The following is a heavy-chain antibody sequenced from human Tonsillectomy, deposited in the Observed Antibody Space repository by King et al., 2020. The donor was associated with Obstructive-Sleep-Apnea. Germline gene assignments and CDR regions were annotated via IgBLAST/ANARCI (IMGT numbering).Heavy chain of an antibody. CDR1: GGSISSSSYY. D-gene: IGHD3-10*01. J-gene: IGHJ6*02. Sequence: QLQESGPGLVKPSETLSLTCTVSGGSISSSSYYWGWIRQPPGKGLEWIGSIYYSGSTYYNPSLKSRVTISVDTSKNQFSLKLSSVTAADTAVYYCARDPGQDYYGSGSYYNERGNYYYGMDVWGQGTTVTVSS. CDR2: IYYSGST. CDR3: ARDPGQDYYGSGSYYNERGNYYYGMDV. V-gene: IGHV4-39*07.